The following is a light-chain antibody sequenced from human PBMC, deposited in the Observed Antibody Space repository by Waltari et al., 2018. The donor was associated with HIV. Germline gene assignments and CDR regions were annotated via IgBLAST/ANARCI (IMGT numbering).Light chain of an antibody. CDR2: EVS. V-gene: IGLV2-14*01. J-gene: IGLJ2*01. CDR1: SSDVGGYNY. Sequence: QSALTQPASVSGSPGQSITISCTGTSSDVGGYNYVAWSQQHPGKAAKLMIYEVSKRPSGVSNRFSGPKHGNTASRTIFGLQAEDEADYYCSSYTISNTLVVFGGGTKLTVL. CDR3: SSYTISNTLVV.